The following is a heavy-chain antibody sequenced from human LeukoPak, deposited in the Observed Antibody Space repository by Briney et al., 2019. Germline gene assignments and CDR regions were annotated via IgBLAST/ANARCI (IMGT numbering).Heavy chain of an antibody. CDR2: IDTNTGAT. CDR1: GYTFTAYY. CDR3: ASEAFCAGGSCNVQRVAS. D-gene: IGHD2-8*02. Sequence: ASVKVSCKASGYTFTAYYIHWVRQAPGQGLEWMGWIDTNTGATKYAQKFQGRVTITRDTSTGTAYMELSSLTSGDTALYYCASEAFCAGGSCNVQRVASWGPGTLVTVSS. J-gene: IGHJ4*02. V-gene: IGHV1-2*02.